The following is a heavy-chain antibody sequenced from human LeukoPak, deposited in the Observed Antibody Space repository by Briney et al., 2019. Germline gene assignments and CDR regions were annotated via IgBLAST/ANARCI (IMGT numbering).Heavy chain of an antibody. CDR1: GYTFTGYY. D-gene: IGHD5-18*01. CDR3: ARGLDLYPGYSYGQNWFDP. Sequence: VASAKVSCKASGYTFTGYYIHWVRQAPGQGLEWMGWINPNSGATNYAQKIQGRVTMTRDTSISTAYMELSRLRYDDTAVYYCARGLDLYPGYSYGQNWFDPWGQGTLVTVSS. CDR2: INPNSGAT. J-gene: IGHJ5*02. V-gene: IGHV1-2*02.